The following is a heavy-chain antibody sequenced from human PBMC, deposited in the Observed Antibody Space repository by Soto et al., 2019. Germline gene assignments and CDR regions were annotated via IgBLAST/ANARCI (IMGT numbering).Heavy chain of an antibody. J-gene: IGHJ4*02. D-gene: IGHD6-13*01. Sequence: QVQLVQSGAEVKEPGASVKVSCKASGYNFASNHMHWVRQIPGQGLEWMGIIHPTDGSTSYAQRFRGRITLTRDAPTNTGYMELSGLTSEDTAVYYCVRDRFGSWTFDYWGQGTLLTVSS. CDR3: VRDRFGSWTFDY. CDR2: IHPTDGST. CDR1: GYNFASNH. V-gene: IGHV1-46*01.